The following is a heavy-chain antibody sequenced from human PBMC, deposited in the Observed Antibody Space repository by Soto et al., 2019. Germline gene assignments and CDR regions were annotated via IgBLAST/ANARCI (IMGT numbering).Heavy chain of an antibody. D-gene: IGHD3-22*01. CDR2: ISYDGSNK. V-gene: IGHV3-30-3*01. J-gene: IGHJ6*02. CDR3: AREPSYYYDSSGLGMDV. Sequence: PGGSLRLSCAASGFTFSSYAMHWVRQAPGKGLEWVAVISYDGSNKYYADSAKGRFTISRDNSKNTLYLQMNSLRAEDTAVYYCAREPSYYYDSSGLGMDVWGQGTTVTVSS. CDR1: GFTFSSYA.